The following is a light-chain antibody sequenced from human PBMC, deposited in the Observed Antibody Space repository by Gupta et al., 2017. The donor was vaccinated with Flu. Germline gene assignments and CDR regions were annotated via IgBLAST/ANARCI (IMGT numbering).Light chain of an antibody. CDR2: SAS. V-gene: IGKV1-39*01. CDR3: QQSVITPQT. CDR1: QSISSY. Sequence: PSSLSASIGDRVTITCRASQSISSYLNWYQQKPGKAPKFLICSASSLQSGVPSRFSGSGSGTDFTLTITRLQREDFATYYCQQSVITPQTFGQGTKVEIK. J-gene: IGKJ1*01.